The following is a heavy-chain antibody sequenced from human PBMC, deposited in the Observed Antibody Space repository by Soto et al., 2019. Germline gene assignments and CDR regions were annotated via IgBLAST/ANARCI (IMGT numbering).Heavy chain of an antibody. CDR2: MNPYSGDT. V-gene: IGHV1-8*02. CDR3: ANGSPGTLDH. Sequence: LKVSCKASGYTFTNFHFNWVRQATGQGLEWIGWMNPYSGDTGYAQNFQGRVTMTRDTSINTAYMEMTSLTSDDTAVYYCANGSPGTLDHSSKGTPVTVS. D-gene: IGHD3-10*01. CDR1: GYTFTNFH. J-gene: IGHJ4*02.